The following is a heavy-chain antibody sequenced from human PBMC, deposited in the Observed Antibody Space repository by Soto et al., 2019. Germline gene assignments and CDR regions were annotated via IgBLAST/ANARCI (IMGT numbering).Heavy chain of an antibody. CDR1: GYSFTSYW. V-gene: IGHV5-10-1*01. J-gene: IGHJ6*02. CDR3: ARQPYYDILTGYYYYYGMDV. D-gene: IGHD3-9*01. CDR2: IDPSDSYT. Sequence: GESLKISCKGSGYSFTSYWISWVRQMPGKGLEWMGRIDPSDSYTNYSPSFQDHVTISADKSISTAYLQWSSLKASDTAMYYCARQPYYDILTGYYYYYGMDVWGQGTTVTVSS.